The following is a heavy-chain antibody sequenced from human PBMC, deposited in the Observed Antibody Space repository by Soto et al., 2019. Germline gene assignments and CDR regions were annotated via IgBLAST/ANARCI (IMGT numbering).Heavy chain of an antibody. V-gene: IGHV1-69*12. CDR1: GGTFSRYA. J-gene: IGHJ4*02. CDR3: ARYDYYDSSGYFGY. CDR2: IIPIFGTA. Sequence: QVQLVQSGAEVKKPGSSVKVSCKASGGTFSRYAISWVRQAPGQGLEWMGGIIPIFGTATYAQKFQGRVTXIADESRSTAYMELSSLRSEDPAVYYCARYDYYDSSGYFGYWGQGTLVTVSS. D-gene: IGHD3-22*01.